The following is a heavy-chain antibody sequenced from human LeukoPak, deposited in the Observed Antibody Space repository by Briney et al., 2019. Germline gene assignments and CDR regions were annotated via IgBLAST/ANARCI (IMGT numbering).Heavy chain of an antibody. Sequence: SETLSLTCTVSGGSISSGGYYWGWIRQHPGKGLEWIGYIYYSGSTYYNPSLKSRVTISVDTSKNRFSLKLSSVTAADTAVYYCASGGHDAFDIWGQGTMVTVSS. D-gene: IGHD3-16*01. CDR2: IYYSGST. J-gene: IGHJ3*02. V-gene: IGHV4-31*03. CDR3: ASGGHDAFDI. CDR1: GGSISSGGYY.